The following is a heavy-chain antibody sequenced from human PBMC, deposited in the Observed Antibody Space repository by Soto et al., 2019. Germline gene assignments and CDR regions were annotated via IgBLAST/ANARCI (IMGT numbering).Heavy chain of an antibody. V-gene: IGHV1-69*06. CDR2: IIPNFDTP. J-gene: IGHJ4*02. CDR3: ARPYYDSSGYYLWYFDY. D-gene: IGHD3-22*01. Sequence: QVQLVQSGAEVKKPGSSVKLSCKASGDSFNTFAVTWVRQAPGQGLEWMGGIIPNFDTPNYAQKFQGRVTIIADKSTSTPYMELSSLRSEDTAVYYGARPYYDSSGYYLWYFDYWGQGTLVTVSS. CDR1: GDSFNTFA.